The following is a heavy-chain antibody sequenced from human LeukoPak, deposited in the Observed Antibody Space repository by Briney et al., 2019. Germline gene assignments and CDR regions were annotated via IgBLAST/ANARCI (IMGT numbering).Heavy chain of an antibody. V-gene: IGHV4-34*01. D-gene: IGHD6-6*01. CDR1: GGSLRGDY. J-gene: IGHJ5*02. CDR3: ATGDVAARLGH. CDR2: INHSGSI. Sequence: ASETLSLTCAVYGGSLRGDYLNWIRQPPGKGLEWIGEINHSGSISYNPSLKSRVTISVDTSKNQFSLKVTSVTAADTGVYYCATGDVAARLGHWGQGTLVTVSS.